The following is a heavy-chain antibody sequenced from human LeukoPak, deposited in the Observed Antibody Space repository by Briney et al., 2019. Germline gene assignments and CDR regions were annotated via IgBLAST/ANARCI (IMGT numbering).Heavy chain of an antibody. D-gene: IGHD3-22*01. CDR2: INPNSGGT. J-gene: IGHJ6*03. CDR3: ARALTYYYDSSGSRLYYYYYYMDV. V-gene: IGHV1-2*02. CDR1: GYTFTGYY. Sequence: ASVKVSCKASGYTFTGYYMHWVRQAPGQGLEWMGWINPNSGGTNYAQKFQGRVTMTRDTSTSTAYMELSRLRSDDTAVYYCARALTYYYDSSGSRLYYYYYYMDVWGKGTTVTISS.